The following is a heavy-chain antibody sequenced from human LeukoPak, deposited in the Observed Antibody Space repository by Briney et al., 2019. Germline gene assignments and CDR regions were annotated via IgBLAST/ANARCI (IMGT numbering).Heavy chain of an antibody. J-gene: IGHJ4*02. V-gene: IGHV3-7*01. CDR3: AREDIAAAGTLDY. Sequence: PGGSLRLSCAASGFTFSSYAMSWVRQAPGKGLEWVANIKQDGSEKYYVDSVKGRFTISRDNAKNSLYLQMNSLRAEDTAVYYCAREDIAAAGTLDYWGQGTLVTVSS. CDR1: GFTFSSYA. D-gene: IGHD6-13*01. CDR2: IKQDGSEK.